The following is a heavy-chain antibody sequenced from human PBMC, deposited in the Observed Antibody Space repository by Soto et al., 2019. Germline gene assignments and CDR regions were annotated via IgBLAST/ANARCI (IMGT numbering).Heavy chain of an antibody. J-gene: IGHJ5*02. Sequence: AAVKVCCKASGDTFTSYDINWVRQATGQGLEWMGWMNPNSGNTGYAQKFQGRVTMTRNTSISTAYMELSSLRSEDTAVYYCARGITGTDINWFDPCGEVPLVTVS. CDR1: GDTFTSYD. CDR3: ARGITGTDINWFDP. D-gene: IGHD1-20*01. V-gene: IGHV1-8*01. CDR2: MNPNSGNT.